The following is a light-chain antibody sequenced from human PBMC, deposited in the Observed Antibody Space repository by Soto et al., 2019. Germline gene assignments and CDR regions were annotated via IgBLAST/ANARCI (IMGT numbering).Light chain of an antibody. CDR2: DAS. V-gene: IGKV1-5*01. CDR1: QSIGSF. Sequence: IQMTQSPSSLSPSVGDRVTITCRPSQSIGSFLAWYQHQPGKAPKLLIYDASTLESGVPSRFSGTGSGTEFTFSITSLQPEDFGTYYCQQCYMGWTFGQGTRWIT. J-gene: IGKJ1*01. CDR3: QQCYMGWT.